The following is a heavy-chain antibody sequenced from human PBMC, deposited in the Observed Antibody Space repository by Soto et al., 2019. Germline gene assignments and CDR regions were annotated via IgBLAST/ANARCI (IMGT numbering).Heavy chain of an antibody. D-gene: IGHD5-18*01. V-gene: IGHV1-18*01. Sequence: QVQLVQSGAEVKKPGASVKVSCKASGYTFTSYGISWVRQAPGQGLEWMGWISAYNGNTNYAQKLQGRVTMTTDTSTSTAYRELRSRRCDDTAVYYCARDGVDTATGYYYGMDVWGQGTTVTVSS. CDR2: ISAYNGNT. CDR3: ARDGVDTATGYYYGMDV. CDR1: GYTFTSYG. J-gene: IGHJ6*02.